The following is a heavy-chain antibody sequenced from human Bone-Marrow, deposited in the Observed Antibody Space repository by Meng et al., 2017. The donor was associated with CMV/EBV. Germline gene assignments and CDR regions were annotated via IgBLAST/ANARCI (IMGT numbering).Heavy chain of an antibody. D-gene: IGHD6-6*01. V-gene: IGHV1-46*01. CDR2: INPSGGST. J-gene: IGHJ6*02. CDR1: GYTFTGYY. Sequence: ASVKVSCKASGYTFTGYYMHWVRQAPGQGLEWMGIINPSGGSTSYAQKFQGRVTMTRDTSTSTVYMELSSLRSEDTAVYYCARLTRAARHYYYYGMDVWGQGPTVTVSS. CDR3: ARLTRAARHYYYYGMDV.